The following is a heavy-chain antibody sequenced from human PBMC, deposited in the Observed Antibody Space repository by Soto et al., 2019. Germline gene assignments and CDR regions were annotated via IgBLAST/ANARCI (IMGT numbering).Heavy chain of an antibody. CDR2: IIPIFGTA. Sequence: QVQLVQSGAEVQKPGSSVKVSCKASGGTFSSYAISWVRQAPGQGLEWMGGIIPIFGTANYAQKFQGRVTITADKSTSTAYMELSSLRSEDTAVYYCARGKDTSMVRGVIIRDYYYYGMDVWGQGTTVTVSS. D-gene: IGHD3-10*01. J-gene: IGHJ6*02. V-gene: IGHV1-69*06. CDR3: ARGKDTSMVRGVIIRDYYYYGMDV. CDR1: GGTFSSYA.